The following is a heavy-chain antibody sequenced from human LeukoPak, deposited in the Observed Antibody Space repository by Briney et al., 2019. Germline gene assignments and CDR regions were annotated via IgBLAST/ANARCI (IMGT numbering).Heavy chain of an antibody. J-gene: IGHJ4*02. D-gene: IGHD6-19*01. Sequence: QPGGSLRLSCVASGXTFSNYWMHWVRQAPGKGLVWVSRVNGDESSTDYADSVKGRFTISRDNAKNTLYLQMNSLRAEDTAVYYCATGYSSDWGGGNVYWGQGTLVTVSS. V-gene: IGHV3-74*01. CDR1: GXTFSNYW. CDR2: VNGDESST. CDR3: ATGYSSDWGGGNVY.